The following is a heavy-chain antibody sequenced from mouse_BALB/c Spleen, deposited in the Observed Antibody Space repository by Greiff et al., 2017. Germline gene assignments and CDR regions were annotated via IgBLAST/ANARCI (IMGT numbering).Heavy chain of an antibody. CDR3: TRDYYGSSWPMDY. CDR1: GFTFSNYW. D-gene: IGHD1-1*01. V-gene: IGHV6-6*02. CDR2: IRLKSNNYAT. Sequence: EVKLQESGGGLVQPGGSMKLSCVASGFTFSNYWMNWVRQSPEKGLEWVAEIRLKSNNYATHYAESVKGRFTISRDDSKSSVYLQMNNLRAEDTGIYYCTRDYYGSSWPMDYWGQGTSVTVSS. J-gene: IGHJ4*01.